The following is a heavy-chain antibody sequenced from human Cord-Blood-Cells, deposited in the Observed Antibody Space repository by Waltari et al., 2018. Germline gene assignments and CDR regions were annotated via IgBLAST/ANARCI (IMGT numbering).Heavy chain of an antibody. CDR2: IIPIFGTA. V-gene: IGHV1-69*01. Sequence: QVQLVQSGAEVKKPGSSVKVSCKASGGTFSSYAISWVRPAPGQGLEWMGGIIPIFGTANYAQKFQGRVTITADESTSTAYMELSSLRSEDTAVYYCARGYMGYSSSWYAFDIWGQGTMVTVSS. CDR1: GGTFSSYA. CDR3: ARGYMGYSSSWYAFDI. J-gene: IGHJ3*02. D-gene: IGHD6-13*01.